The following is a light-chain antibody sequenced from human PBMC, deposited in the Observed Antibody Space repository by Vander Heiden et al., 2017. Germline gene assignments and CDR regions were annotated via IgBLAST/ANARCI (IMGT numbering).Light chain of an antibody. J-gene: IGLJ2*01. CDR2: GNT. CDR1: SANIGAGYD. CDR3: QSYDSSLSGVL. Sequence: QSVLTQPPSVSGAPGQSIINSCTGSSANIGAGYDVQWYQQLPGTAPKLLIYGNTNRPSGVPDRFSGSKSGTSASLAITGLQAEDEADYYCQSYDSSLSGVLFGGGTKLTVL. V-gene: IGLV1-40*01.